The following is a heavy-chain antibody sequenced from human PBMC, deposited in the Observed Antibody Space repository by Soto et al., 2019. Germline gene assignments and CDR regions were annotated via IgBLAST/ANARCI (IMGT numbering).Heavy chain of an antibody. J-gene: IGHJ6*02. D-gene: IGHD3-22*01. Sequence: PGESLRLSSAASGFTFSSYSMNWVRQAPGKGLEWVSYISSSRSTIYYADSMKGRFTNSRDNAKNSPYLQLNSLRDEDTAVYYCARDLYYYDSSGYLPLHSYYGMDVWGQGTTVTVSS. V-gene: IGHV3-48*02. CDR1: GFTFSSYS. CDR2: ISSSRSTI. CDR3: ARDLYYYDSSGYLPLHSYYGMDV.